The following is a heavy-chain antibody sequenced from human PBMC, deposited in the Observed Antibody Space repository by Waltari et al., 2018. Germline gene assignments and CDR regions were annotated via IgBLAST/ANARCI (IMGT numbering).Heavy chain of an antibody. V-gene: IGHV4-39*01. CDR3: ATLPIPLELWYFDL. Sequence: QLQLQESGPGLVNPSATLSLTCTVSGVPISTSRYYWGWLRQPPGKGLDWIGSLHYGGSSYFNPSLKSRVTISVDTSKNQFSLKLTSVTAADTAVYYCATLPIPLELWYFDLWGRGTLVTVSS. CDR1: GVPISTSRYY. J-gene: IGHJ2*01. CDR2: LHYGGSS. D-gene: IGHD1-7*01.